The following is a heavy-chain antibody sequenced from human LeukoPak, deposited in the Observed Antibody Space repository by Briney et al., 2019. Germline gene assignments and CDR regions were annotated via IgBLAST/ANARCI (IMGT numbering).Heavy chain of an antibody. J-gene: IGHJ4*02. Sequence: PGGSLRLSCAASGFTFSSYSMNWVRQAPGKGLEWVSSISSRSSYIYYADSVKGRFTISRDNAKNSLYLQMNSLRAEDTAVYYCATGFYYGSGLDYWGQGTLVTVSS. D-gene: IGHD3-10*01. CDR3: ATGFYYGSGLDY. CDR2: ISSRSSYI. CDR1: GFTFSSYS. V-gene: IGHV3-21*01.